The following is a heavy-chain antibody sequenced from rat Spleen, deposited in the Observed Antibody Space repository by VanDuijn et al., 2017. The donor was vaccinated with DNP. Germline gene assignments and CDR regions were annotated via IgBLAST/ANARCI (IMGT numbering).Heavy chain of an antibody. CDR2: IIYDGSST. V-gene: IGHV5-7*01. J-gene: IGHJ2*01. CDR1: GFTFSDYA. Sequence: EVQLVETGGGLVQPGRSLKLSCAASGFTFSDYAMAWVRQSPKKGLEWVATIIYDGSSTYYRDSVKGRFTISRDNAKSTLYLQMDSLRSEDTATYYCAGQGANLPFDYWGQGVMVTVSS. CDR3: AGQGANLPFDY. D-gene: IGHD5-1*01.